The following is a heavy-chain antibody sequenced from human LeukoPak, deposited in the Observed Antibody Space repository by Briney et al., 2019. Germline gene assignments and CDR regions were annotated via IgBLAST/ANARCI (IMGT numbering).Heavy chain of an antibody. CDR1: GGSFSGYY. D-gene: IGHD1-26*01. CDR2: INHSGST. J-gene: IGHJ4*02. V-gene: IGHV4-34*01. CDR3: ARGGWELQGYFDY. Sequence: SETLSLTCAVYGGSFSGYYWSWIRQPPGKGLEWIGEINHSGSTNYNPSLKSRVTISVDTSKNQFSLKLSSVTAADTAVYYCARGGWELQGYFDYWGQGTLVTVSS.